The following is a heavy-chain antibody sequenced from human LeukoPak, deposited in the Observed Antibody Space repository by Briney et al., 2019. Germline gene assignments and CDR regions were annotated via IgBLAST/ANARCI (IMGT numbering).Heavy chain of an antibody. D-gene: IGHD1-26*01. Sequence: GASVKVSCKASGYTFTGYYMHWVRQAPGQGLEWMGWINHNSGGTNYAQKFQGRVTMTRDTSISTAYMELSRLRSEDTAVYYCARGGASGSYSAPYYYYYYMDVWGKGTTVTVSS. CDR3: ARGGASGSYSAPYYYYYYMDV. CDR1: GYTFTGYY. J-gene: IGHJ6*03. CDR2: INHNSGGT. V-gene: IGHV1-2*02.